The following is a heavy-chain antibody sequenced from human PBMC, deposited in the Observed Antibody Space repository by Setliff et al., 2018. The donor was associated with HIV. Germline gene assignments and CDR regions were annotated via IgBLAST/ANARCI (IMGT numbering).Heavy chain of an antibody. J-gene: IGHJ4*02. D-gene: IGHD6-19*01. Sequence: PGGSLRLSCAASGFTFSSYSMNWVRQAPGKGLEWVSYISSSSSYTHYADSVKGRFTISRDNVKNSLYLQINSLRAEDTALYYCAREGFSGWYLNYWGQGALVTVSS. V-gene: IGHV3-21*04. CDR1: GFTFSSYS. CDR3: AREGFSGWYLNY. CDR2: ISSSSSYT.